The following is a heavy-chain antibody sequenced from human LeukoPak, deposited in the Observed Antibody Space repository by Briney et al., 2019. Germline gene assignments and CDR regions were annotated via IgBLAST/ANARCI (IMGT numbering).Heavy chain of an antibody. CDR3: ARQITISHFDY. J-gene: IGHJ4*02. D-gene: IGHD3-3*01. CDR1: GYTFTTYW. CDR2: IHPGDSDI. V-gene: IGHV5-51*01. Sequence: KPGESLKISCQGSGYTFTTYWIGWVRQMPGKGLEWMGIIHPGDSDIRYSPSFKGQVTISADKSISTAYLQWSNLKASDTAVYYCARQITISHFDYWGQGTLVTVSS.